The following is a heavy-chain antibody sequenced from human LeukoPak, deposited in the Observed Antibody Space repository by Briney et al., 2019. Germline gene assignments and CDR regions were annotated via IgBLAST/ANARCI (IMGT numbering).Heavy chain of an antibody. V-gene: IGHV1-2*02. Sequence: GASVKVSCKASGYTFTGYYMHWVRQAPGQGLEWMGWINPNSGDTNYAQKFQGRVTMTRDTSISTAYMELSRLRFDDTAVYYCARDKSGNSGWYSYFDYWGQGTLVTVSS. CDR2: INPNSGDT. D-gene: IGHD6-19*01. J-gene: IGHJ4*02. CDR1: GYTFTGYY. CDR3: ARDKSGNSGWYSYFDY.